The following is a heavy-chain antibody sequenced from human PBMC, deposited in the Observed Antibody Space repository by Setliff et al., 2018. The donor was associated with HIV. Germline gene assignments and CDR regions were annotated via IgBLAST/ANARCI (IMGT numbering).Heavy chain of an antibody. CDR3: AKYTRITTAGH. CDR1: GDSISGQY. V-gene: IGHV4-4*07. J-gene: IGHJ4*02. D-gene: IGHD6-13*01. CDR2: IHSTGST. Sequence: SETLSLTCTVSGDSISGQYWSWIRQPAGKGLEWIGRIHSTGSTHYNPSLKSRVTMSVDTSKNQFSLKLSSVTAADTAVYYCAKYTRITTAGHWGQGTLVTVSS.